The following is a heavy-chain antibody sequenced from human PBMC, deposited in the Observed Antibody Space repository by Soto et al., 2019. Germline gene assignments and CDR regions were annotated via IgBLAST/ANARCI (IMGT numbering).Heavy chain of an antibody. CDR1: GGSISSYY. Sequence: SETLSLTCTVSGGSISSYYWSWIRQPPGKGLEWIGYIYYSGSTNYNPSLKSRVTISVDTSKNQFSLKLSSVTAADTAVYYCARDGYDILTGYSTDAFDIWGQGTMVTVS. D-gene: IGHD3-9*01. CDR3: ARDGYDILTGYSTDAFDI. J-gene: IGHJ3*02. V-gene: IGHV4-59*01. CDR2: IYYSGST.